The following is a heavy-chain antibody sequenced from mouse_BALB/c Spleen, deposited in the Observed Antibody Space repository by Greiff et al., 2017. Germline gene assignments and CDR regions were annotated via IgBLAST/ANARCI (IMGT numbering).Heavy chain of an antibody. V-gene: IGHV3-2*02. D-gene: IGHD1-1*01. CDR2: ISYSGST. J-gene: IGHJ2*01. Sequence: EVQLQESGPGLVKPSQSLSLTCTVTGYSITSDYAWNWLRQFPGNKLEWMGYISYSGSTSYNPSLKSRISITRDTSKNQFFLQLNSVTTEDTATYYCARQGGTLRYSEYFDYWGQGTTLTVSS. CDR3: ARQGGTLRYSEYFDY. CDR1: GYSITSDYA.